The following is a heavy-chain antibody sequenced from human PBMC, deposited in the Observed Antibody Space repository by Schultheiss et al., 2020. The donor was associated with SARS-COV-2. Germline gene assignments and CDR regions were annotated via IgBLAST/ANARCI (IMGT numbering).Heavy chain of an antibody. CDR1: GGSFSGYY. CDR3: ARDYDRSGYPSYYGMDV. V-gene: IGHV4-34*01. CDR2: INHSGST. D-gene: IGHD3-22*01. Sequence: SETLSLTCAVYGGSFSGYYWSWIRQPPGKGLEWIGEINHSGSTNYNPSLKSRVTISVDTSKNQFSLKLSSVTAADTAVYYCARDYDRSGYPSYYGMDVWGRGTTVTVSS. J-gene: IGHJ6*02.